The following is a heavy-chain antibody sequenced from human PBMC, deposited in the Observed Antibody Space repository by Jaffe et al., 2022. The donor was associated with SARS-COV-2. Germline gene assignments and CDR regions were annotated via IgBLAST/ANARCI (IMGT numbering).Heavy chain of an antibody. J-gene: IGHJ6*03. CDR1: SGSISSFH. Sequence: QVQLQESGPGLVKPSEAVSLTCTVSSGSISSFHWSWIRQTPGKGLEWIGYISYGGSTSYNPSLRSRVTISADTSKNQFSLKLSSVTAADTAVYYCARGNRNGYNYIYYMDVWGKGTTVTVSS. CDR3: ARGNRNGYNYIYYMDV. CDR2: ISYGGST. V-gene: IGHV4-59*01. D-gene: IGHD5-12*01.